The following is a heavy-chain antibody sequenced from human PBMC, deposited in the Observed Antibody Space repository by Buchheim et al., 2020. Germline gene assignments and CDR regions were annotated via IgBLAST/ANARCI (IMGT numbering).Heavy chain of an antibody. V-gene: IGHV3-15*07. CDR2: VKSRADGGTT. D-gene: IGHD4/OR15-4a*01. CDR1: TFTFINAW. J-gene: IGHJ6*01. CDR3: TTGAYGMDV. Sequence: EVQLVESGGGLVKPGGSIRLSCAASTFTFINAWMNWVRRAPGKGLQWVGRVKSRADGGTTDYAAPVKGRFNISRDASKNTLYLQMNTLKTEDTAVYYCTTGAYGMDVWGQGTT.